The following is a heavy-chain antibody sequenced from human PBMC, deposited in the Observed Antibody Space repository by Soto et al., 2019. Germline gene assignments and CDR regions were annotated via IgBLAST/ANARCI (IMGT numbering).Heavy chain of an antibody. D-gene: IGHD1-7*01. CDR3: AKDWSWNYENWFDP. CDR2: ISYDGSNK. V-gene: IGHV3-30*18. Sequence: GGSLRVSCAASGFTFSSYGMHWVRQAPGKGLEWVAVISYDGSNKYYADSVKGRFTISRDNSKNTLYLQMNSLRAEDTAVYYCAKDWSWNYENWFDPWGQGTLVTVSS. J-gene: IGHJ5*02. CDR1: GFTFSSYG.